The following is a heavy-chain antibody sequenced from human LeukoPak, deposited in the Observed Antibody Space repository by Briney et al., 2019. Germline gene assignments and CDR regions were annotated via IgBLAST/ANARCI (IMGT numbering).Heavy chain of an antibody. CDR2: ISSSSSYI. V-gene: IGHV3-21*01. CDR1: GFTFSSYS. J-gene: IGHJ5*02. D-gene: IGHD6-13*01. Sequence: GGSLRLSCAASGFTFSSYSMNWVRQAPGKGLEWVSSISSSSSYIYYADSVKGRFTISRDNAKNTLFLQMNTLRAEDTAVFYCARGDKQLVFNRNKGGFDPWGQGTLVTVSS. CDR3: ARGDKQLVFNRNKGGFDP.